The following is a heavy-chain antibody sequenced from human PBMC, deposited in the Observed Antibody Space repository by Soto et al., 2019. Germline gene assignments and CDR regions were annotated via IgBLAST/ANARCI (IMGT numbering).Heavy chain of an antibody. V-gene: IGHV4-31*03. CDR1: GGSISSGGYY. J-gene: IGHJ6*02. CDR3: ARGGMGDCSSTSCYKGHYYYGMDV. Sequence: PSETLSLTCTVSGGSISSGGYYWSWIRQHPGKCLEWIGYIYYSGSTYYNPSLKSRVTISVDTSKNQFSLKLSSVTAADTAVYYCARGGMGDCSSTSCYKGHYYYGMDVWGQGTTVTVYS. CDR2: IYYSGST. D-gene: IGHD2-2*02.